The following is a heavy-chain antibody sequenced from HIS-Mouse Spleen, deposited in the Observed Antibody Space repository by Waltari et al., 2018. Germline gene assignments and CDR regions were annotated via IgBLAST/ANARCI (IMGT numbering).Heavy chain of an antibody. CDR2: IGTAGDT. CDR3: ARFSGSYYPYFDY. V-gene: IGHV3-13*01. CDR1: AFTFSSYD. D-gene: IGHD1-26*01. Sequence: EVQLVESGGGLVQPGGSLRLSCAASAFTFSSYDMHWVRQATGKGLEWVSAIGTAGDTYYPGSVKGRFTISRENAKNSLYLQMNSLRAGDTAVYYCARFSGSYYPYFDYWGQGTLVTVSS. J-gene: IGHJ4*02.